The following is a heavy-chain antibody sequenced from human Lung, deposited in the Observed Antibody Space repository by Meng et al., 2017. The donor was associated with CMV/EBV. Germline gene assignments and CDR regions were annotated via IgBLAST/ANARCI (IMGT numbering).Heavy chain of an antibody. J-gene: IGHJ4*02. CDR2: IYYTGST. Sequence: QVQRTGLGPGRVKPYHTLSLTCTVSGGSISSGDYYWSWIRQPPGKGLEWIGYIYYTGSTYYNPSLKSRVIISVDTSKNQFSLKLNSVTAADTAVYYCARVGGCSGGGCYHRLFDYWGQGTLVTVSS. CDR1: GGSISSGDYY. V-gene: IGHV4-30-4*01. CDR3: ARVGGCSGGGCYHRLFDY. D-gene: IGHD2-15*01.